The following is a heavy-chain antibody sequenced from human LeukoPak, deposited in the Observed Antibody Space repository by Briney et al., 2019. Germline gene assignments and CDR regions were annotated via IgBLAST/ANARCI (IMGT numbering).Heavy chain of an antibody. CDR2: ISAYNGNT. CDR1: GYTFTSYG. CDR3: ARIPFGSSPDY. J-gene: IGHJ4*02. D-gene: IGHD3-10*01. V-gene: IGHV1-18*01. Sequence: ASVKVSCKASGYTFTSYGISWVRQAPGQGPEWMGWISAYNGNTNYAQKLQVRATMTTNTSASTAYMTRRSLRSDETAVYYCARIPFGSSPDYWGQGTLVTVSS.